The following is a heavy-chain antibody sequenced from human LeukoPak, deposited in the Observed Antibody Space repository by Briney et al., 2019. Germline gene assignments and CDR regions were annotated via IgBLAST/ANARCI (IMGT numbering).Heavy chain of an antibody. CDR2: ISGTSTYI. V-gene: IGHV3-21*01. Sequence: PGGSLRLSCAASGFNFIRYTMTWVRQAPGKGLEWVSSISGTSTYIFYADSVKGRFTISRDNAGNSLYLQMNSLRAEDTAVYYCAKFRGHYGDYEYYFDSWGQGTLVTVSS. CDR3: AKFRGHYGDYEYYFDS. D-gene: IGHD4-17*01. CDR1: GFNFIRYT. J-gene: IGHJ4*02.